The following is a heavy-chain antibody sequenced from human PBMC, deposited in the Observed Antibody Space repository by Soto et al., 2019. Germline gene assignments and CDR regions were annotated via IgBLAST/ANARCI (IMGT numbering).Heavy chain of an antibody. J-gene: IGHJ6*02. CDR1: GFTFSGSA. CDR3: TSRKAGEPPRHYYYGMDV. D-gene: IGHD3-16*01. CDR2: IRSKANSYAT. Sequence: EVQLVESGGGLVQPGGSLKLSCAASGFTFSGSAMHWVRQASGKGLEWVGRIRSKANSYATAYAASVKGRFTISRDDKKKPGYLQKNALKPEDAAVYYCTSRKAGEPPRHYYYGMDVWGQGTTVTVSS. V-gene: IGHV3-73*01.